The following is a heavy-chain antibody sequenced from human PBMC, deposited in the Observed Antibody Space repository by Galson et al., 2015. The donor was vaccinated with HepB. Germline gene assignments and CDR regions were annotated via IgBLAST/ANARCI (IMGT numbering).Heavy chain of an antibody. J-gene: IGHJ2*01. CDR1: GFTFSSYA. Sequence: SLRLSCAASGFTFSSYAMHWVRQAPGKGLEWVAVISYDGSNKYYADSVKGRFTISSDNSKNALYLQMNSLRAEDTAVYYCARDRDDSSGYHYWYFDLWGRGTLVTVSS. CDR3: ARDRDDSSGYHYWYFDL. D-gene: IGHD3-22*01. V-gene: IGHV3-30-3*01. CDR2: ISYDGSNK.